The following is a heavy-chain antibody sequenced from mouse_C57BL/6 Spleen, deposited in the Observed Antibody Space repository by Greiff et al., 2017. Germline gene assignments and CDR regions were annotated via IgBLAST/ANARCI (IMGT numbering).Heavy chain of an antibody. V-gene: IGHV1-63*01. CDR3: ARSTAQAYYFDY. CDR2: IYPGGGYT. CDR1: GYTFTNYW. Sequence: VQLQQSGAELVRPGTSVKMSCKASGYTFTNYWIGWAKQRPGHGLEWIGDIYPGGGYTNYNEKFKGKATLTADKSSSTAYMQFSSLPSEDSAIYYCARSTAQAYYFDYWGQGTTLTVSS. D-gene: IGHD3-2*02. J-gene: IGHJ2*01.